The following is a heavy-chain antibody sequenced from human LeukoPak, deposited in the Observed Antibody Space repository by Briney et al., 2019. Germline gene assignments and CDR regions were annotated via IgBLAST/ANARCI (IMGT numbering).Heavy chain of an antibody. Sequence: PGGSLRLSCAASILAFSSYAMSWVRQAPGKGLEWVSTITASGGSTYYADSVKGRLTISRDNSKNTLYLQINSLRAEDAALYYCAKRAAGPTYYFEYWGQGTLVTVSS. J-gene: IGHJ4*02. V-gene: IGHV3-23*01. CDR2: ITASGGST. CDR1: ILAFSSYA. D-gene: IGHD6-13*01. CDR3: AKRAAGPTYYFEY.